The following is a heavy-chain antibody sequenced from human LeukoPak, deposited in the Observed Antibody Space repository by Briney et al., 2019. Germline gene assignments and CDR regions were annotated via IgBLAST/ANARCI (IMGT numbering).Heavy chain of an antibody. Sequence: PGGSLRLSCAASGFTFSSYSMNWVRQAPGKGLEWVSSISSSSSYISYADSVKGRFTISRDNAKNSLYLQMNSLRAEDTAVYYCARERIVVVPAATIANYYMDVWGKGTTVTVSS. CDR1: GFTFSSYS. J-gene: IGHJ6*03. CDR2: ISSSSSYI. D-gene: IGHD2-2*01. CDR3: ARERIVVVPAATIANYYMDV. V-gene: IGHV3-21*01.